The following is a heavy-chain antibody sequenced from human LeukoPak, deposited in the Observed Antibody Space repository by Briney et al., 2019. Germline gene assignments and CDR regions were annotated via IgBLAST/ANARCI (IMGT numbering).Heavy chain of an antibody. Sequence: GASVKVSCKASGYTFTSYYMHWVRQAPGQGLEWMGIINPSGGSTSYAQKFQGRVTMTRDTSTSTVYMELSSLRSEDTAVYYCARRYSGSYSHPGLDYWGQGTLVTVSS. J-gene: IGHJ4*02. D-gene: IGHD1-26*01. V-gene: IGHV1-46*01. CDR1: GYTFTSYY. CDR2: INPSGGST. CDR3: ARRYSGSYSHPGLDY.